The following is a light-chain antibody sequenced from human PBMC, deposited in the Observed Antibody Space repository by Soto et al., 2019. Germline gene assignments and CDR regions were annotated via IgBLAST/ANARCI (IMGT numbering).Light chain of an antibody. CDR1: QSVLYSSNNKNY. V-gene: IGKV4-1*01. CDR3: QHYESTPPS. J-gene: IGKJ2*01. CDR2: WAS. Sequence: DIVMTQSPDSLAVSLGERATINCKSSQSVLYSSNNKNYLAWYQQRPGQPPKLLIYWASTRESGVPDRFSGSASGTDFTLTITSLQAEDVAVYYSQHYESTPPSFGQGTKLEI.